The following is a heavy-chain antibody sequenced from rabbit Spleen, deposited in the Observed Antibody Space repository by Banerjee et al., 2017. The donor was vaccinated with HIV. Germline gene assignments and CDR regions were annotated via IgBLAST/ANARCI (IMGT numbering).Heavy chain of an antibody. D-gene: IGHD1-1*01. V-gene: IGHV1S45*01. Sequence: QQQLEESGGGLVKPGGTLTLTCKASGIDFSSYYYMCWVRQAPGKGLEWIACIYANNGNSVYANWAKGRFTISKTSSTTVTLQMTSLTAADTATYFCARDLIGIIGWNFYLWGQGTLVTVS. CDR3: ARDLIGIIGWNFYL. CDR2: IYANNGNS. J-gene: IGHJ4*01. CDR1: GIDFSSYYY.